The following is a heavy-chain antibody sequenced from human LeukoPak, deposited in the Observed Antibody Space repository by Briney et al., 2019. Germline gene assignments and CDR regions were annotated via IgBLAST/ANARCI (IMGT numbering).Heavy chain of an antibody. V-gene: IGHV4-59*01. D-gene: IGHD1-26*01. J-gene: IGHJ4*02. CDR3: ASSSGGSYGGAFDY. Sequence: SETLSLTCTVSGGSIISYYWSRIRQPPGKGLEWIGYIYYSGSTNYNPSLKSRVTISVDTSKNQFSLKLSSVTAADTAVYYCASSSGGSYGGAFDYWGQGTLVTVSS. CDR1: GGSIISYY. CDR2: IYYSGST.